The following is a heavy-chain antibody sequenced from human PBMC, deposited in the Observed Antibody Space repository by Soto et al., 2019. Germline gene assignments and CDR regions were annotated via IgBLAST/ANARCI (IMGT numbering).Heavy chain of an antibody. CDR2: ISHDEGNK. V-gene: IGHV3-30-3*01. Sequence: GGSLRLSCAASEFTFSTCPMHWVRQAPGKGLEWVAVISHDEGNKYYGDSMKGRFTISRDNSKNTLYLQMNSLRGDDTAVYYCARGASDFWGGYPEIHFFDSWGQGTLVTVSS. D-gene: IGHD3-3*01. CDR3: ARGASDFWGGYPEIHFFDS. J-gene: IGHJ4*02. CDR1: EFTFSTCP.